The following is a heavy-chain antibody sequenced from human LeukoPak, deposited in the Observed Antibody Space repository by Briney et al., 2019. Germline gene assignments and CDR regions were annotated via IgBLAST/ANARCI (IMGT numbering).Heavy chain of an antibody. V-gene: IGHV3-7*01. CDR1: GFTFSSYW. CDR2: IKQDGSEK. Sequence: PGGSLRLSRAASGFTFSSYWMSWVRQAPGKGLEWVANIKQDGSEKYYVDSVKGRFTISRDNAKNSLYLQMNSLRAEDTAVYYCARGEQQLSDLGHPFDYWGQGTLVTVSS. D-gene: IGHD6-13*01. CDR3: ARGEQQLSDLGHPFDY. J-gene: IGHJ4*02.